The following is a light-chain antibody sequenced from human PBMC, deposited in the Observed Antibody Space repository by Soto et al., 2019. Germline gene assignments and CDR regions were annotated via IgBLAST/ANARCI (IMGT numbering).Light chain of an antibody. CDR2: EAS. J-gene: IGKJ4*01. CDR3: EQRTAWVS. CDR1: QSVSSY. V-gene: IGKV3-11*01. Sequence: EIVLTQSPATLSLSPGERSPLSCRASQSVSSYLAWYQQKPGQAPRLLIYEASNRATGIPARFSGSGSGTDFTPSFSGRVHEDAAAYYDEQRTAWVSVGGGTKVDIK.